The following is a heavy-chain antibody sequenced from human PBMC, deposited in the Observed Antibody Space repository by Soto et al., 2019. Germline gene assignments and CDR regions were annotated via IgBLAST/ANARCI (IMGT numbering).Heavy chain of an antibody. CDR3: ARRYSSASGYFDY. Sequence: GGSLRLSCAASGFTFSNYGMSWVRQAPGKGLEWVSAINTGGDVVIYADSVKGRFTISRDNFKNTLYLEMNSLRAEDTALYYCARRYSSASGYFDYWGQGTPVTVSS. D-gene: IGHD6-19*01. CDR2: INTGGDVV. CDR1: GFTFSNYG. V-gene: IGHV3-23*01. J-gene: IGHJ4*02.